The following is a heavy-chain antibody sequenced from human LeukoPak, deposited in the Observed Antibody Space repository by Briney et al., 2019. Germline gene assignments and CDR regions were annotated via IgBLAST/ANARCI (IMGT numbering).Heavy chain of an antibody. CDR2: IYNDDRT. V-gene: IGHV3-66*02. J-gene: IGHJ3*02. Sequence: TGGSLRLSCAASGFNVSSNYMSWVRQAPGKGLEWVSVIYNDDRTYYADSVEGRFTISRDNSKNTVYLQMNSLRAEDTAVYYCVKDSWEGHWTSTNCYWGAFDIWGQGTMVTVSS. D-gene: IGHD2-2*01. CDR3: VKDSWEGHWTSTNCYWGAFDI. CDR1: GFNVSSNY.